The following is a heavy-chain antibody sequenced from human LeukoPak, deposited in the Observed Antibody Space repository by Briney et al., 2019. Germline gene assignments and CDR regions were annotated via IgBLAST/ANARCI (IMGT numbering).Heavy chain of an antibody. J-gene: IGHJ4*02. CDR3: ARVVRYYYDSSGNYYYFDY. D-gene: IGHD3-22*01. Sequence: ASVKVSCKASGYTFTSYDINWVRQATGQGLEWMGWMNPNSGNTGYAQKFQGRVTMTTDTSTSTAYMELRSLRSDDTAVYYCARVVRYYYDSSGNYYYFDYWGQGTLVTVSS. CDR1: GYTFTSYD. CDR2: MNPNSGNT. V-gene: IGHV1-8*01.